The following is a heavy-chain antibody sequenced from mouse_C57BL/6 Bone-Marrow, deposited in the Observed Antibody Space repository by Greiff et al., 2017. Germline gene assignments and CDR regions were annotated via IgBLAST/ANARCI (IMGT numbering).Heavy chain of an antibody. V-gene: IGHV1-64*01. CDR1: GYTFTSYW. J-gene: IGHJ2*01. D-gene: IGHD2-4*01. CDR3: ARCSDYDYYLDY. Sequence: VQLQQPGAELVKPGASVKLSCKASGYTFTSYWMHWVKQRPGQGLEWIGMIHPNSGSTNYNEKFKSKATLTVDKSSSTAYMQLSSLTSEDSAVYYCARCSDYDYYLDYWGQGTTLTVSS. CDR2: IHPNSGST.